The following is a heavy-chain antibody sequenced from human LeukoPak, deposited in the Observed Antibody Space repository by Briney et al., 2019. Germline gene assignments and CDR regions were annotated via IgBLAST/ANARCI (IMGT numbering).Heavy chain of an antibody. J-gene: IGHJ4*02. Sequence: GASVKVSCKASGYTFTGYYMHWVRQAPGQGLEWMGWINPNSGGTNYAQKFQGRVTMTRDTSISTAYMELGRLRSDDTAVYYCARAPRNEVLRYFDYWGQGTLVTVSS. CDR2: INPNSGGT. CDR1: GYTFTGYY. V-gene: IGHV1-2*02. CDR3: ARAPRNEVLRYFDY. D-gene: IGHD1-1*01.